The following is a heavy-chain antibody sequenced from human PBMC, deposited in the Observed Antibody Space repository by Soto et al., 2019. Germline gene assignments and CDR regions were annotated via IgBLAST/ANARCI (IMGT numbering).Heavy chain of an antibody. V-gene: IGHV3-48*03. CDR3: ARGGGSGYYYGMDV. D-gene: IGHD3-10*01. J-gene: IGHJ6*02. CDR2: ISSSGST. Sequence: PGGSLILSCAASGVTFSSYEVNWVRQDPGKGLEWVSYISSSGSTYYADSVKGRFTISRDNSKNTLYLQMNSLRAEDTAVYYCARGGGSGYYYGMDVWGQGTTVTVSS. CDR1: GVTFSSYE.